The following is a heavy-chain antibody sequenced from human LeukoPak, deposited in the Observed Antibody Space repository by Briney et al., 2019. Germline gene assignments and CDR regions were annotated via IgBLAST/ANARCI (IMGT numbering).Heavy chain of an antibody. D-gene: IGHD2-15*01. CDR3: ARRRVVVASTDGASGAFDI. CDR1: GGSISSGGYY. CDR2: IYYSGST. Sequence: SETLSLTCTVSGGSISSGGYYWRWIRQHPGKGLEWIGYIYYSGSTYYNPSLRSRVTISVDTSKNQFSLKLSSVTAADTAVYFCARRRVVVASTDGASGAFDIWGQGTMVTVSS. J-gene: IGHJ3*02. V-gene: IGHV4-31*03.